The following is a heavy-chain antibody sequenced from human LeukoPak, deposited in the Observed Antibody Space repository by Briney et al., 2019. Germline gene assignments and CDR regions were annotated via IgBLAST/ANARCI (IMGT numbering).Heavy chain of an antibody. Sequence: PSETLSLTCTVSGGSISSSSYYWGWIRQPPGKGLEWIGSIYYSGSTYYNPSLRSRVTISVDTSKNQFSLKLSSVTAADTAVYYCAGHDNGDTNGDWFDPWGQGTLVAVSS. CDR3: AGHDNGDTNGDWFDP. CDR2: IYYSGST. J-gene: IGHJ5*02. CDR1: GGSISSSSYY. V-gene: IGHV4-39*01. D-gene: IGHD4-17*01.